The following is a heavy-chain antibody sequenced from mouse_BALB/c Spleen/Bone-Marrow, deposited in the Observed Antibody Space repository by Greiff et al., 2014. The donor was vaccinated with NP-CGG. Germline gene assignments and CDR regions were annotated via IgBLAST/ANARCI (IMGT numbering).Heavy chain of an antibody. V-gene: IGHV1-15*01. Sequence: VHLVESGAELVRPGASVTLSCKASGYTFTDYEMHWVKQTPVRGLEWIGAIDPETGGTAYNQKFKGKATLTADKSSSTAYMEPRSLTSEDSAVYYCTREGYYGSSPAWFAYWGQGTLVTVSA. CDR2: IDPETGGT. J-gene: IGHJ3*01. D-gene: IGHD1-1*01. CDR1: GYTFTDYE. CDR3: TREGYYGSSPAWFAY.